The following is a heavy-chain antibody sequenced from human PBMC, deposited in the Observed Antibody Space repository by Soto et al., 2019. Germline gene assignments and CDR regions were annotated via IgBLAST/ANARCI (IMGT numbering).Heavy chain of an antibody. CDR1: GYTFTSYG. CDR2: ISAYNGNT. D-gene: IGHD3-22*01. J-gene: IGHJ6*02. V-gene: IGHV1-18*01. Sequence: VKVSCKASGYTFTSYGISWVRQAPGQGLEWMGWISAYNGNTNYAQKLQGRVTMTTDTSTSTAYMELRSLRSDDTAVYYCARAPVITMIVVVSGMDVWGQGTTVTVSS. CDR3: ARAPVITMIVVVSGMDV.